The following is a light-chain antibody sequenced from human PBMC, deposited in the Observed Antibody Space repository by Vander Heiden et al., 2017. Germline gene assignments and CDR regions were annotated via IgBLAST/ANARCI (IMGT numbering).Light chain of an antibody. CDR1: QSVNRNY. CDR3: QQDISSPWT. V-gene: IGKV3-20*01. Sequence: EIVLTQSPGTLSLSPGERATLPCRASQSVNRNYLAWFQQKPGQAPRLLIYTASSRATGIPDRFSGRGSGTDFTLTISRLEPDDFAVYYCQQDISSPWTFGQGTKVEIK. J-gene: IGKJ1*01. CDR2: TAS.